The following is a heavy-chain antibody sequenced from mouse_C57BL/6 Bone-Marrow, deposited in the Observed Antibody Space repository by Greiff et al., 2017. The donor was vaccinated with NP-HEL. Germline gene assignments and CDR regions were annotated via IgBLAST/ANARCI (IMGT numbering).Heavy chain of an antibody. V-gene: IGHV6-6*01. CDR3: TPMVTRGVYYYAMDY. J-gene: IGHJ4*01. Sequence: EVKLVESGGGLVQPGGSMKLSCAASGFTFSDAWMDWVRQSPEKGLEWVAEIRNKANNHATYYAESVKGRFTISRDDSKSSVYLQMNSLRAEDTGIYYCTPMVTRGVYYYAMDYWGQGTSVTVSS. CDR1: GFTFSDAW. CDR2: IRNKANNHAT. D-gene: IGHD2-2*01.